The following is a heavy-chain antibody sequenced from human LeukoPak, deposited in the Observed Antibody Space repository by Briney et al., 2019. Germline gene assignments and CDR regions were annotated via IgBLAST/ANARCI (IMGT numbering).Heavy chain of an antibody. V-gene: IGHV3-74*01. CDR2: IQGDGSNA. D-gene: IGHD6-13*01. J-gene: IGHJ4*02. CDR3: ARGTSAGGPISPFDF. CDR1: GFTFSKNW. Sequence: PGGSLRLSCVASGFTFSKNWMHWVRQAPGKGLVWVSRIQGDGSNANYADSVKGRFSISRDNAKNTVYLQMNSPRAEDTGIYYCARGTSAGGPISPFDFWGQGTVVTVSS.